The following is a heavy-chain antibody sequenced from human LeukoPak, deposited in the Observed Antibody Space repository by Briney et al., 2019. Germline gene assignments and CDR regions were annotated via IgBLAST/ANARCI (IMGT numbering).Heavy chain of an antibody. V-gene: IGHV3-23*01. Sequence: GGSLRLSCAASGFTFSSYAMSWVRQAPGKGLEWVSAISGSGGSTYYADSVKGRFTISRDNSKNTLYLQMNSLRAEDTAVYYCARDLVVVPAANGEYYYGMDVWGQGTTVTVSS. CDR3: ARDLVVVPAANGEYYYGMDV. CDR2: ISGSGGST. CDR1: GFTFSSYA. D-gene: IGHD2-2*01. J-gene: IGHJ6*02.